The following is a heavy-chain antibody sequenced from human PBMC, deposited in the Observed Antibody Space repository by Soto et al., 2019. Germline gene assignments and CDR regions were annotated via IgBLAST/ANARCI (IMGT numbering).Heavy chain of an antibody. V-gene: IGHV3-21*01. D-gene: IGHD2-2*01. CDR2: ISASSSYI. J-gene: IGHJ4*02. CDR1: GFIFGFHS. Sequence: GSLRLSCAASGFIFGFHSMTWVRQAPAKGLEWVSYISASSSYIHYANSVKGRFTVSRDNAKNSLFLEMHSLRPEDTGVYFCARTRPDVVLVPAALDIWGQGTLVTVSS. CDR3: ARTRPDVVLVPAALDI.